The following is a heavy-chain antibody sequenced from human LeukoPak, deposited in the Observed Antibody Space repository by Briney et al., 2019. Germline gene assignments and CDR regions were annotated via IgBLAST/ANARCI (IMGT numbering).Heavy chain of an antibody. V-gene: IGHV3-33*08. CDR2: IWHDGATK. J-gene: IGHJ3*01. CDR3: ARELLGEGPDAFDV. CDR1: GWSFSSYW. Sequence: PGGSLRLSCAVSGWSFSSYWMSWVRQVPGKGLDWVAMIWHDGATKFYADSVKGRFTISRDNSKDTLYLQMDSLRAEDTAVFYCARELLGEGPDAFDVWGQGTIVTVSS. D-gene: IGHD3-16*01.